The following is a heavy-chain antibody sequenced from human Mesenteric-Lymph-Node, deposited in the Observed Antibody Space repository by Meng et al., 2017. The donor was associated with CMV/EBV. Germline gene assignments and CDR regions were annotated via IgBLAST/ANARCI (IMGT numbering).Heavy chain of an antibody. Sequence: SFSGYYWSWIRQPPGTGLEWIGEINHSGSTNYHPSLKSRVTISVDTSKNQFSLKLSSVTAADTAVYYCARSSLYYDFWSGYLNWFDPWGQETLVTVSS. V-gene: IGHV4-34*01. J-gene: IGHJ5*02. CDR1: SFSGYY. CDR2: INHSGST. CDR3: ARSSLYYDFWSGYLNWFDP. D-gene: IGHD3-3*01.